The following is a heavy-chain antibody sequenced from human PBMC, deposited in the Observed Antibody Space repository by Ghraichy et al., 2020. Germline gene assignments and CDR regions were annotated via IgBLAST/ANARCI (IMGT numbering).Heavy chain of an antibody. Sequence: SETLSLTCTVSGGSIISSNYYWVWIRQPPGKGLEWIGSIDYSGTTYYNPSLKSRVITSVDTSKNDISLKMRSVTAADTAVYYCVRLRRGELLTGGWIDPWGQGTLVTVSS. D-gene: IGHD3-10*01. J-gene: IGHJ5*02. V-gene: IGHV4-39*02. CDR2: IDYSGTT. CDR1: GGSIISSNYY. CDR3: VRLRRGELLTGGWIDP.